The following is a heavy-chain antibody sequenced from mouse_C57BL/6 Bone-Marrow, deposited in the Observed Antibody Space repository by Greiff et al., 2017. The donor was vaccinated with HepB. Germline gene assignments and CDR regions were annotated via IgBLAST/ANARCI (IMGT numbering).Heavy chain of an antibody. Sequence: EVQLQQSGPELVKPGASVKMSCKASGYTFTDYNMHWVKQSHGKSLEWIGYINPNNGGTSYNQKFKGKATLTVNKSSSTAYMELRSLTSEDSAVYYCARAYGSSYAAMDYWGQGTSVTVSS. CDR3: ARAYGSSYAAMDY. J-gene: IGHJ4*01. CDR1: GYTFTDYN. V-gene: IGHV1-22*01. CDR2: INPNNGGT. D-gene: IGHD1-1*01.